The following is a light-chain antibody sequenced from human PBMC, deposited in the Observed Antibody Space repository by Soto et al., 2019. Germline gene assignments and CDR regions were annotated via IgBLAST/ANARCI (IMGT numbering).Light chain of an antibody. CDR3: TSFAPGRIYV. CDR1: SSDVGGFNY. J-gene: IGLJ1*01. Sequence: QSVLTQPASVSGSPGQAITISCTGTSSDVGGFNYVSWYQQHPGKAPQLVIYEVINRPSGVSDRLSGSESVNTASLTISGLQAEDEADYYCTSFAPGRIYVFGSGTKVTVL. CDR2: EVI. V-gene: IGLV2-14*01.